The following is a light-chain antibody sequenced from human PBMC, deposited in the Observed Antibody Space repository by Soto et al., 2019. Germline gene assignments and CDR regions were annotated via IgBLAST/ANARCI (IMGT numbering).Light chain of an antibody. CDR3: QHYNTYPWT. CDR1: QDISSY. V-gene: IGKV1-9*01. Sequence: IQVTQSPSSLSASVGDRVTITCRASQDISSYLAWYQQKPGKAPTLLIYAASTLQSGVPSRFSGSGSGTDFTLTISSLQPEDFATYYCQHYNTYPWTFGQGTKVDIK. J-gene: IGKJ1*01. CDR2: AAS.